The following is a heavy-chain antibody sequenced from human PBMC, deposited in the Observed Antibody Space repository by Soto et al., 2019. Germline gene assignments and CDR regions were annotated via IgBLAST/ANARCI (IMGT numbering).Heavy chain of an antibody. J-gene: IGHJ4*02. V-gene: IGHV2-26*01. CDR3: ERILRGGYCSSTSCQGGSFDY. CDR2: IFSNDEK. CDR1: GFSLSKARMG. D-gene: IGHD2-2*01. Sequence: QVTLKESGPVLVKPTETLTLTCTVPGFSLSKARMGVSWIRQPPGKALEWLAHIFSNDEKSYSPSLKSRLNISKHTSKIQVVFTMTNVAAMDTATYYRERILRGGYCSSTSCQGGSFDYWGQGTLVTVSS.